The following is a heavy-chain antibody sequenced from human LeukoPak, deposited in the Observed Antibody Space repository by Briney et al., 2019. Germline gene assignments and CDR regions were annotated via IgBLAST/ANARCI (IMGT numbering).Heavy chain of an antibody. CDR1: RGTFSSYA. CDR3: ARDRQCSSTSCYSYGMDV. D-gene: IGHD2-2*02. V-gene: IGHV1-18*01. CDR2: ISAYNGNT. J-gene: IGHJ6*02. Sequence: ASVKVSCKASRGTFSSYAISWVRQAPGQGLEWMGWISAYNGNTNYAQKLQGRVTMTTDTSTSTAYMELRSLRSDDTAVYYCARDRQCSSTSCYSYGMDVWGQGTTVTVSS.